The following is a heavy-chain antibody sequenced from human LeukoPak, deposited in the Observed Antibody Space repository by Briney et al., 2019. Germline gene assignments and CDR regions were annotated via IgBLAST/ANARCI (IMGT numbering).Heavy chain of an antibody. V-gene: IGHV4-59*01. CDR3: ARVYYSSSYDYWYFDL. Sequence: SETLSLTCAVYGVSFSGYYWSWIRQPPGKGLEWIGYIYYSGSTNYNPSLKSRVTISVETSKNEFSLKLRSVTAADTAVYYCARVYYSSSYDYWYFDLWGRGTLVTVSS. J-gene: IGHJ2*01. CDR2: IYYSGST. CDR1: GVSFSGYY. D-gene: IGHD6-13*01.